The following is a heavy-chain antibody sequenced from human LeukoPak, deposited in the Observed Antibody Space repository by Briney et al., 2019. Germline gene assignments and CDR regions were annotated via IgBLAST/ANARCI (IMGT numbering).Heavy chain of an antibody. D-gene: IGHD3-22*01. Sequence: GGSLRLSCAASGFTFTSYGMHWVRQAPGKGLDWVAFIQYDGSNKYYADSVKGRFTISRDNARNTLYLQMNSLRLEDTAVYYCATTSFYYDSSGYYGGSWGQGTLVTVSS. V-gene: IGHV3-30*02. J-gene: IGHJ4*02. CDR3: ATTSFYYDSSGYYGGS. CDR2: IQYDGSNK. CDR1: GFTFTSYG.